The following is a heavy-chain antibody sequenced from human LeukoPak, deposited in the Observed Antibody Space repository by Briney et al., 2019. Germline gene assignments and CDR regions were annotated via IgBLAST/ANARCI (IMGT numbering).Heavy chain of an antibody. D-gene: IGHD7-27*01. J-gene: IGHJ3*02. CDR3: ARDPGERGAFDI. CDR1: GYTFTGYY. CDR2: INPNSGGT. V-gene: IGHV1-2*02. Sequence: ASVKVSCKASGYTFTGYYMHWVRQAPGQGLEWMGWINPNSGGTNYAQKFQGRVTMTRDTSISTAYMELSRLRSDDTAVYYCARDPGERGAFDIWGQGTMVTVSS.